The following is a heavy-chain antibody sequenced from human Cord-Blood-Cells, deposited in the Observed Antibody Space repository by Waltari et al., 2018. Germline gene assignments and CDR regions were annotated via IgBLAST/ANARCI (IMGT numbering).Heavy chain of an antibody. Sequence: QVQLQESGPGLVKPSETLSLTCAVSGYSISSGYYWGWIRQPPRKGLEWIGSIYHSGSTYYNPSLKSRVTISVDTSKNQFSLKLSSVTAADTAVYYCALREDAFDIWGQGTMVTVSS. CDR3: ALREDAFDI. CDR2: IYHSGST. V-gene: IGHV4-38-2*01. D-gene: IGHD3-10*01. J-gene: IGHJ3*02. CDR1: GYSISSGYY.